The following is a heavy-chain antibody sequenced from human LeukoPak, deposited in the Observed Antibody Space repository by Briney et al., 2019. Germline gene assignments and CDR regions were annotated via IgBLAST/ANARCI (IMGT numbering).Heavy chain of an antibody. V-gene: IGHV3-30*18. Sequence: GGSLRLSCAASGLTFSIYGMHWVRQAPGKGLEWVALISYDGSNKYYADSVKGRFTISRDNSKNTLNLQMNSLRAEDTAVYYCVKGMYASYHWGQGTLVTVSS. J-gene: IGHJ5*02. D-gene: IGHD2-8*01. CDR3: VKGMYASYH. CDR1: GLTFSIYG. CDR2: ISYDGSNK.